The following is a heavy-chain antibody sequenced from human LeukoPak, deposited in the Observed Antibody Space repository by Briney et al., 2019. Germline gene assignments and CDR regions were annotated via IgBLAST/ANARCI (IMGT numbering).Heavy chain of an antibody. J-gene: IGHJ4*02. D-gene: IGHD3-10*01. V-gene: IGHV3-33*06. CDR2: IWYDGSNK. CDR1: GFTFSSYG. Sequence: PGGSLRLSCAASGFTFSSYGMHWVRQAPGKGLEWVAVIWYDGSNKYYADSVKGRFTISRDNSKNTLYLQMNSLRAEDTAVYYCAKVGGWSYFGYWGQGTQVTVSS. CDR3: AKVGGWSYFGY.